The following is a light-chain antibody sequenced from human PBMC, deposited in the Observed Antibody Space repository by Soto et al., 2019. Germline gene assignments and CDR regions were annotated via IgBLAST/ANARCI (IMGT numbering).Light chain of an antibody. V-gene: IGKV3-20*01. CDR3: QQYVNSPGT. CDR2: GAS. J-gene: IGKJ1*01. Sequence: EIVLTQSPGTLSLSPGERATLSCGASQIVNSDYFAWFQLKPGQAPRLLIYGASRRATGIPDRFSGSGSGTDFTLTINRREPEDFAMYYCQQYVNSPGTFGQGSRIEIK. CDR1: QIVNSDY.